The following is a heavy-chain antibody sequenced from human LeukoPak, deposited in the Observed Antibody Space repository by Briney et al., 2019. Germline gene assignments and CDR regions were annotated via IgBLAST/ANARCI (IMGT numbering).Heavy chain of an antibody. CDR1: GFTFSSYG. CDR2: ISYDGNNK. V-gene: IGHV3-30*03. J-gene: IGHJ4*02. Sequence: GRSLRLSCAASGFTFSSYGMHWVRQAPGKGLEWVAVISYDGNNKYYGDSVKGRFTISRDNSKNTLFLQMNSLRTEDTAVYYCARDRAYYYDSSGYYYGAYDYWGQGTLVTVSS. CDR3: ARDRAYYYDSSGYYYGAYDY. D-gene: IGHD3-22*01.